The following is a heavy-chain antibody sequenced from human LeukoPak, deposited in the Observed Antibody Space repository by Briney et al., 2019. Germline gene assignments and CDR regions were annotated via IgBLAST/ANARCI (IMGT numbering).Heavy chain of an antibody. V-gene: IGHV1-69*04. Sequence: ASVKVSCKASGGTFSSYAISWVRQAPGQGLEWMGRIIPILGIANYAQKFQGRVTITADKSTSTAYMELSSLRSEDTAVYYCARDRFLEWLLPTYYYYGMDVWGQGTLVTVSS. CDR3: ARDRFLEWLLPTYYYYGMDV. CDR2: IIPILGIA. CDR1: GGTFSSYA. J-gene: IGHJ6*02. D-gene: IGHD3-3*01.